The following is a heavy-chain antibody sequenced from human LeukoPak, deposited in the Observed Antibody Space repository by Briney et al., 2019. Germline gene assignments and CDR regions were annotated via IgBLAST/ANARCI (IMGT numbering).Heavy chain of an antibody. CDR3: AREGEWFESQKPSFGY. D-gene: IGHD3-3*01. J-gene: IGHJ4*02. V-gene: IGHV1-2*02. Sequence: ASVKVSCKASGYTFTGYYMHWVRQAPGQGLEWMGWINPNSGGTNYAQKFQGGVTMTRDTSISTAYMELSRLRSDDTAVYYCAREGEWFESQKPSFGYWGQGTLVTVSS. CDR1: GYTFTGYY. CDR2: INPNSGGT.